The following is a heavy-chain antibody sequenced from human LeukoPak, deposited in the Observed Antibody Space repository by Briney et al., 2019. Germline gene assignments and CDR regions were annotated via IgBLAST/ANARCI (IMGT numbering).Heavy chain of an antibody. CDR1: GYTFTSYG. D-gene: IGHD3-10*01. CDR3: ARSHEESETYYYGSGRVGSRREIDY. J-gene: IGHJ4*02. CDR2: ISAYNGNT. V-gene: IGHV1-18*01. Sequence: ASVKVSCKASGYTFTSYGISWVRQAPGQGLEWMGWISAYNGNTNYAQKLQGRVTMTTDTSTSTAYMELRSLRSDDTAVYYCARSHEESETYYYGSGRVGSRREIDYWGQGTLVTVSS.